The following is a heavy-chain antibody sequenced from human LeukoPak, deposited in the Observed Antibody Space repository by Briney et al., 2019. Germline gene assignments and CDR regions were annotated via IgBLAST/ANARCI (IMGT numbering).Heavy chain of an antibody. D-gene: IGHD5-18*01. CDR3: AKGGYSSGYYFDY. J-gene: IGHJ4*02. CDR1: GFTFSSYG. CDR2: ISFDGSNK. Sequence: GGSLRLSCAASGFTFSSYGMHWVRQAPGKGLEWVAVISFDGSNKYCADSVKGRFTISRDNSRNTLYLKMNSLRPEDTAVYYCAKGGYSSGYYFDYWGQGTLVTVSS. V-gene: IGHV3-30*18.